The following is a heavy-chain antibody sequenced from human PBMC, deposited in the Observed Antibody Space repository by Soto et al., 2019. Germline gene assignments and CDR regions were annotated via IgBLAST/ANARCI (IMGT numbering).Heavy chain of an antibody. D-gene: IGHD6-6*01. CDR2: IYYSGST. CDR1: GGSISSGGYY. CDR3: ATTTSSSVPISFDF. V-gene: IGHV4-31*03. Sequence: PSETLSLTCTVSGGSISSGGYYWSWIRQHPGKGLEWIGYIYYSGSTYYNPSLKRRVTISVDTSKNQFSLKLPSVTAADTAVYYCATTTSSSVPISFDFWVQGTRVTVSS. J-gene: IGHJ4*02.